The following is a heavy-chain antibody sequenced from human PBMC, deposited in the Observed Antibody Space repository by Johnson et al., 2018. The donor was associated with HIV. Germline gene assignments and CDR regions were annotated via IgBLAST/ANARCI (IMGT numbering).Heavy chain of an antibody. J-gene: IGHJ3*02. Sequence: VQLVESGGGVVRPGGSLRLSCAASGFTFDDYGMTWVRQPPGKGLEWVSGINWNGGSTGYADSVKGRFTISRDNAKSSQYLQMDSLRPEDTAFYFCARDQLGSKIEFSFYAFDMWGQGTLVTVSS. CDR3: ARDQLGSKIEFSFYAFDM. V-gene: IGHV3-20*04. CDR1: GFTFDDYG. CDR2: INWNGGST. D-gene: IGHD2-15*01.